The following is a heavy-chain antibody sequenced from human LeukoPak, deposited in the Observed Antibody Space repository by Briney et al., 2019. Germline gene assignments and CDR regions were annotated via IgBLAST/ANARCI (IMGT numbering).Heavy chain of an antibody. CDR1: GGSISSY. V-gene: IGHV4-59*01. D-gene: IGHD1-1*01. CDR3: ARDLELERNRWNYFES. CDR2: MHYSGDS. J-gene: IGHJ4*02. Sequence: PSETLSLTCTVSGGSISSYWGWIRQPPGKGLEWIGSMHYSGDSKYNPSLRSRVSLSIDTSKQQFSLRLSSVTAADTAVYYCARDLELERNRWNYFESWGQGALVTVSS.